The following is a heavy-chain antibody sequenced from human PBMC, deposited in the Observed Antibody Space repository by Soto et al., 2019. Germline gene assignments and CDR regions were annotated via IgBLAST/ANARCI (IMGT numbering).Heavy chain of an antibody. CDR3: AREYSSSLGYYYGMDV. V-gene: IGHV1-69*13. CDR2: IIPIFGTA. CDR1: GCTFSSYA. D-gene: IGHD6-13*01. Sequence: SVKVSCKASGCTFSSYAISCVRQAPGQGLEWMGGIIPIFGTANYAQKFQGRVTITADESTSTAYMELSSLRSEDTAVYYCAREYSSSLGYYYGMDVWGQGTTVTVSS. J-gene: IGHJ6*02.